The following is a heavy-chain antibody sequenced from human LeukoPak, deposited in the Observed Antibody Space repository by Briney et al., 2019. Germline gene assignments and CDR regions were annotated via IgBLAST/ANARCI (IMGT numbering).Heavy chain of an antibody. CDR1: GGSFSGYY. Sequence: SETLSLTCAVYGGSFSGYYWSWIRQPPGKGLEWIGEINHSGSTNYNPSLKSRVTISVDTSKNQFSLKLSSVTAADTAVYYCARDRGGGVYSPHYYYYMDVWGKGTTVTVSS. J-gene: IGHJ6*03. V-gene: IGHV4-34*01. D-gene: IGHD3-16*01. CDR3: ARDRGGGVYSPHYYYYMDV. CDR2: INHSGST.